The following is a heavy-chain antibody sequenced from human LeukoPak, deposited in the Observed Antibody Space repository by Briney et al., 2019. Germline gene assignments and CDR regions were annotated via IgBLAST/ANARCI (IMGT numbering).Heavy chain of an antibody. V-gene: IGHV4-4*07. Sequence: PSETLSLTCTVSGGFISSYYWSWIRQPAGKGLEWIGRIYTSGSTNYNPSLKSRVTMSVDTSKNQFSLKLSSVTAADTAVYYCARDSSSWSGDYYYGMDVWGQGTTVTVSS. D-gene: IGHD6-13*01. CDR2: IYTSGST. CDR3: ARDSSSWSGDYYYGMDV. J-gene: IGHJ6*02. CDR1: GGFISSYY.